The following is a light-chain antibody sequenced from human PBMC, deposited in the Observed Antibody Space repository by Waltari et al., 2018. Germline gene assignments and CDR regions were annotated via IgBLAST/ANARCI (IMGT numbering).Light chain of an antibody. CDR3: LHYHDSPHT. CDR1: QSVGSNF. J-gene: IGKJ3*01. CDR2: DAS. V-gene: IGKV3-20*01. Sequence: EIVLTQSPGTLSLSPGERATLSCRARQSVGSNFLAWYQQKPGQAPRLVIFDASNRATGIPDRFSGSGSGTDFTLTISRLEPEDFAMYYCLHYHDSPHTFGPGTTVDIK.